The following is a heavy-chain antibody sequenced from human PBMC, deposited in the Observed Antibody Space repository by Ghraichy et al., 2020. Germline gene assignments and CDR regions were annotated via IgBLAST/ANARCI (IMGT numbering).Heavy chain of an antibody. D-gene: IGHD3-22*01. V-gene: IGHV1-69*06. CDR3: VNFFDSSGFYYGLTS. CDR2: VIPIFTSG. CDR1: RGTFTNYA. Sequence: SEKVSCKASRGTFTNYAVAWVRQAPGHGLEWMGGVIPIFTSGTSAQKFQGRVTITADKSTGSAYMELGSLRSDDTAIYYCVNFFDSSGFYYGLTSWGPGTLVTVSS. J-gene: IGHJ5*02.